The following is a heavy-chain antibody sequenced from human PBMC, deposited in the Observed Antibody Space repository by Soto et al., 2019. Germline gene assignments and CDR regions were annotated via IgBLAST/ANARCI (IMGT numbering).Heavy chain of an antibody. CDR2: INHSGST. V-gene: IGHV4-34*01. Sequence: PSETLSLTCAVYGGSFSGDYWSWIRQPPGKGLEWIGEINHSGSTNYNPSLKSRVTISVDTSKNQFSLKLSSVTAADTAVYYCARVSGIYYYGMDVWGQGTTVTVS. CDR1: GGSFSGDY. D-gene: IGHD3-10*01. CDR3: ARVSGIYYYGMDV. J-gene: IGHJ6*02.